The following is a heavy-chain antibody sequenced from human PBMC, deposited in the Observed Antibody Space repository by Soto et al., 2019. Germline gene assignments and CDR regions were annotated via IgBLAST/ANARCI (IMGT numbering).Heavy chain of an antibody. CDR3: ARDFFDSSDYTTNWFDP. D-gene: IGHD3-22*01. CDR1: GDSISNSRFY. V-gene: IGHV4-39*01. CDR2: IYHNGNA. J-gene: IGHJ5*02. Sequence: SETLSLTCSVSGDSISNSRFYWAWIRQPPGEGLEWIGSIYHNGNAYYNPSLKSRVTISVDTSKNQLSLKLTSVTAADAALYYCARDFFDSSDYTTNWFDPWGQGTLVTVS.